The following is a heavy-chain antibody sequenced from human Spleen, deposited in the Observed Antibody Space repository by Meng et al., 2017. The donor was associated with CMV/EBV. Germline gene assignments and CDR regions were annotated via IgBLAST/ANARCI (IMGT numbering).Heavy chain of an antibody. Sequence: GESLKISCVASGFTFSNSWMSWVRQAPGKGLEWVANINPDGSEKYYVDSMEGRFTISRDNSQNSLYLQMNSLRAEDTAVYYCARGYINIVIWGQGTLVTVSS. CDR3: ARGYINIVI. CDR1: GFTFSNSW. CDR2: INPDGSEK. V-gene: IGHV3-7*01. J-gene: IGHJ4*02. D-gene: IGHD3-3*02.